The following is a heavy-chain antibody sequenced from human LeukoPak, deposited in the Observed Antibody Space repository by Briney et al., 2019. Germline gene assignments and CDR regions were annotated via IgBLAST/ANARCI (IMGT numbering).Heavy chain of an antibody. CDR2: IRYDGSNK. J-gene: IGHJ4*02. CDR3: AKQHLVVVPAALDY. CDR1: GFTFSSYG. V-gene: IGHV3-30*02. Sequence: GGSLRLPCAASGFTFSSYGMHWVRQAPGKGLEWVAFIRYDGSNKYYADSVKGRFTISRDNSKNTLYLQMNSLRAEDTAVYYCAKQHLVVVPAALDYWGQGTLVTVSS. D-gene: IGHD2-2*01.